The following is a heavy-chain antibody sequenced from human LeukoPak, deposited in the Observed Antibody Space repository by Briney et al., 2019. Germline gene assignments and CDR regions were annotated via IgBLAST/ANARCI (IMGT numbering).Heavy chain of an antibody. J-gene: IGHJ5*01. CDR2: INPNIGDA. D-gene: IGHD2-21*02. CDR3: ARMALDGGDSIGFDS. Sequence: ASVKVSCKASGYTFTDYFIHWVRQAPGQGLEWMGWINPNIGDASYAQKFQDRVTMTRDRSINTTYMELSRLTSDDTAVYYCARMALDGGDSIGFDSWGQGTLVTVSS. CDR1: GYTFTDYF. V-gene: IGHV1-2*02.